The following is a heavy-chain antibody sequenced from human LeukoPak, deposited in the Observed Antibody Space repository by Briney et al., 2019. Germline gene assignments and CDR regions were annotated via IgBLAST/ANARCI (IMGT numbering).Heavy chain of an antibody. D-gene: IGHD3-10*01. J-gene: IGHJ4*02. CDR3: ARGELPVDY. CDR1: GYPFTDQF. CDR2: INPNSGDT. Sequence: ASVKVSCKASGYPFTDQFINWVRQAPGRGLEWMGWINPNSGDTNYEQRFQGRVTMTRDTSISIAYMDLTRLASDDTAVYYCARGELPVDYWGQGTLVTVSS. V-gene: IGHV1-2*02.